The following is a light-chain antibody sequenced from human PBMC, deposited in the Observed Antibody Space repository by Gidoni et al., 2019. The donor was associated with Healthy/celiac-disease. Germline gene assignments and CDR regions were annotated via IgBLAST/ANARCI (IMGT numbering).Light chain of an antibody. CDR2: DAS. Sequence: DIQMPQYPSSLPASVGYRVTITCQASQDISNYLNWYQQQPGKAPKLLIYDASNLETGVPSRFSGSGSGTYITSTISLLHPDDIATYYCQHYDNLPLTFGGRTKVEIK. J-gene: IGKJ4*01. CDR3: QHYDNLPLT. CDR1: QDISNY. V-gene: IGKV1-33*01.